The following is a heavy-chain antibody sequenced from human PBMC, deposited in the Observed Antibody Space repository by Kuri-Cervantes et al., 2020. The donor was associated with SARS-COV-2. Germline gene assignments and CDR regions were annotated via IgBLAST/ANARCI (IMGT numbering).Heavy chain of an antibody. CDR2: INYAATT. CDR1: DDSISDFTYY. CDR3: ARHGFDFWSGYARTYYYYYGMDV. V-gene: IGHV4-39*01. Sequence: GSLRLSCTVSDDSISDFTYYWGWIRQSPGRGLEWLGSINYAATTYYNPSLTSRVSLSIDKSRSQFSLKLSSVTAADTAVYYCARHGFDFWSGYARTYYYYYGMDVWGQGTTVTVSS. J-gene: IGHJ6*02. D-gene: IGHD3-3*01.